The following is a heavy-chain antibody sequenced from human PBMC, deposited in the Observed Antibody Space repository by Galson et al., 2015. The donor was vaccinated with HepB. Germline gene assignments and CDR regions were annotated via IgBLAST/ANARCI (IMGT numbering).Heavy chain of an antibody. V-gene: IGHV3-15*01. D-gene: IGHD3-10*01. J-gene: IGHJ6*02. CDR3: TTGDLRFGELFSLPLYYYYGMDV. CDR1: GFTFSNAW. Sequence: SLRLSCAASGFTFSNAWMSWVRQAPGKGLEWVGRIKSKTDGGTTDYAAPVKGRFTISRDDSKNTLYLQMNSLKTEDTAVYYCTTGDLRFGELFSLPLYYYYGMDVWGQGTTVTVSS. CDR2: IKSKTDGGTT.